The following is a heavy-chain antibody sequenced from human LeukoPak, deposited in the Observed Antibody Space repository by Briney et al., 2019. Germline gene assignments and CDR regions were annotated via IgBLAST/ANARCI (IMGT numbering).Heavy chain of an antibody. CDR3: ARSRRGYYMDV. Sequence: GSSVKVSCKASGYTFSNFDVNWVRQAPGQGLEWMAWMNPGSGDTGYEGKFQARLTMSRNTSITTASMELSSLASEDTAVYYCARSRRGYYMDVWGKGTTVIVSS. CDR2: MNPGSGDT. V-gene: IGHV1-8*02. CDR1: GYTFSNFD. J-gene: IGHJ6*03.